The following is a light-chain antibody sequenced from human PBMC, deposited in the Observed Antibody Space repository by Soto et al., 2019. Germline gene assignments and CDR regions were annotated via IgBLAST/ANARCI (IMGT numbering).Light chain of an antibody. CDR2: EVN. Sequence: QSALTQPASVSGSPGQSIAISCTGTSSDVGSYKYVSWFQQHPGKAHKLVIYEVNNRPSGVSNRFSGSKSGNTASLTISGLQAEDEADYYCSSFTTTYTWVFGGGTKVTVL. J-gene: IGLJ3*02. CDR1: SSDVGSYKY. V-gene: IGLV2-14*01. CDR3: SSFTTTYTWV.